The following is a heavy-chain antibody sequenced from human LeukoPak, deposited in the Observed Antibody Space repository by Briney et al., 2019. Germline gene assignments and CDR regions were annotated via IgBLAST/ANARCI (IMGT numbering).Heavy chain of an antibody. CDR2: INPNSGGT. D-gene: IGHD3-3*01. CDR3: ARSITIFGVVDYYFDY. CDR1: GYTFTGYY. J-gene: IGHJ4*02. V-gene: IGHV1-2*02. Sequence: ASVKVSCKASGYTFTGYYMHWVRQAPGQGLEWMGWINPNSGGTNYAQKFKGRVTMTRDTSISTAYMELSRLRSDDTAVYYCARSITIFGVVDYYFDYWGQGTLVTVSS.